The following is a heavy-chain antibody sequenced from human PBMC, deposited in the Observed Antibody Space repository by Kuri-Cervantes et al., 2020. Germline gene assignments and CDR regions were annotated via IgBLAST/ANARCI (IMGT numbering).Heavy chain of an antibody. CDR2: IDWDDDK. CDR1: VFSLSTSVMC. CDR3: ARTIVDTAVVSTWYFDL. D-gene: IGHD5-18*01. Sequence: SGSTLVKPTHSLILTCTFSVFSLSTSVMCVLWIRPPPGKALEWLARIDWDDDKYYSTCLKTRLTISKDTYNNQVVLTMTNVDPVDTATYYCARTIVDTAVVSTWYFDLWGHGTLVTVSS. J-gene: IGHJ2*01. V-gene: IGHV2-70*11.